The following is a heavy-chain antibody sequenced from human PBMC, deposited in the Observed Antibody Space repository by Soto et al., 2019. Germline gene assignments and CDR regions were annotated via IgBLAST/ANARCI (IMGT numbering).Heavy chain of an antibody. CDR1: GYTFTSYD. V-gene: IGHV1-8*01. J-gene: IGHJ4*02. CDR3: ARNPSAFYGDYEAY. Sequence: GASVKVSCKASGYTFTSYDIYWVRQATGQGLEWMGWMNPNSGNTGYAQKFQGRVTMTRNTSISTAYMELSSLRSEDTAVYYCARNPSAFYGDYEAYRGQGTLVTVSS. D-gene: IGHD4-17*01. CDR2: MNPNSGNT.